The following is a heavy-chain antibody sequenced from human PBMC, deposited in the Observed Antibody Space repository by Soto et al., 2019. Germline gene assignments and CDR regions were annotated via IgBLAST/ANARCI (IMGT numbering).Heavy chain of an antibody. CDR3: AGDFGSGSYRFDY. CDR1: VDAISSFS. J-gene: IGHJ4*02. Sequence: SETLSLTCTVSVDAISSFSWSLIRQPPGKGLEWIGYIYYSGSTTYNPSFKSRVTISIDRSEKQFSLKLTSVTAADTAVYFCAGDFGSGSYRFDYWGQGALVTVSS. V-gene: IGHV4-59*01. CDR2: IYYSGST. D-gene: IGHD3-10*01.